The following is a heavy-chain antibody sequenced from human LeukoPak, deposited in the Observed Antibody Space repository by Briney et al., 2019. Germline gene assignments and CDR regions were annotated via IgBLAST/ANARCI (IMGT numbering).Heavy chain of an antibody. D-gene: IGHD1-7*01. V-gene: IGHV1-18*01. CDR1: GYTFTSYG. Sequence: ASVKVSCKASGYTFTSYGISWVRQAPGQGLEWMGWISAYNGNTNYAQKLQGRVTMTTDTSTSTAYMELRSLRSDDTAVYYCARESGTTQGPYYFDYWGQGTLVTVSS. J-gene: IGHJ4*02. CDR3: ARESGTTQGPYYFDY. CDR2: ISAYNGNT.